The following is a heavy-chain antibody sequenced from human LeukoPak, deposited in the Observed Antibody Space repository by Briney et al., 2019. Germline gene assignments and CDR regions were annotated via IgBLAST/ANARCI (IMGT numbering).Heavy chain of an antibody. J-gene: IGHJ6*02. V-gene: IGHV4-38-2*02. CDR3: ARAGGAAQHPYGMDV. D-gene: IGHD6-6*01. CDR1: GYSISSGYY. Sequence: SETLSLTCTVSGYSISSGYYWGWVRQPPGKGLEWIGSIYHSGSTYYNPSLKSRVTISVDTSKNQFSLKLSSVTAADTAVYYCARAGGAAQHPYGMDVWGQGTTVTVSS. CDR2: IYHSGST.